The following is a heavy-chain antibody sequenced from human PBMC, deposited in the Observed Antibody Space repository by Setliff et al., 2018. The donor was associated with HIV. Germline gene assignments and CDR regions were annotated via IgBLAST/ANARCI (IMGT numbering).Heavy chain of an antibody. CDR2: IYYSGST. Sequence: PSETLSLTCTVSGGSISSSTYYWGWIRQPPGKGLEWIGTIYYSGSTYYNPSLKSRLTISVDTSKNQFFLKLSSVTAPDTAIYYCARQTWEYYDTLTGYYRSPKNFDSWGQGTLVTVSS. J-gene: IGHJ4*02. CDR3: ARQTWEYYDTLTGYYRSPKNFDS. CDR1: GGSISSSTYY. V-gene: IGHV4-39*01. D-gene: IGHD3-9*01.